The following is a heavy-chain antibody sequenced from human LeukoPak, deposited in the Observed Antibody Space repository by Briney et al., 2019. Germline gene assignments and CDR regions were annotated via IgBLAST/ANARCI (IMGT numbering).Heavy chain of an antibody. Sequence: SETLSLTCAVSGGSISSGGYSWSWIWQPPGKGLEWIGYIYHSGSTYYNPSLKSRATISADTSKNQLSLKLSSVTAADTAVYYCARPYYYDSRIDPWGQGILVTVSS. D-gene: IGHD3-22*01. J-gene: IGHJ5*02. CDR2: IYHSGST. CDR3: ARPYYYDSRIDP. CDR1: GGSISSGGYS. V-gene: IGHV4-30-2*05.